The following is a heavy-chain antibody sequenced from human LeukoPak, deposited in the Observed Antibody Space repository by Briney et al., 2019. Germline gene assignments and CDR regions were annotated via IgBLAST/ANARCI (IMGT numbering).Heavy chain of an antibody. V-gene: IGHV5-51*01. Sequence: GAFLKISCTGSGYTFTTYWIGWVRQMAGKGLEWTGNIDPGDSDTRYNPAFQGQVTISVDKSITTAYLQWSSLKASDTATYYCARRRGCSNAYCPPDCWGQGTLVTVSS. D-gene: IGHD2-2*01. CDR1: GYTFTTYW. CDR3: ARRRGCSNAYCPPDC. CDR2: IDPGDSDT. J-gene: IGHJ4*02.